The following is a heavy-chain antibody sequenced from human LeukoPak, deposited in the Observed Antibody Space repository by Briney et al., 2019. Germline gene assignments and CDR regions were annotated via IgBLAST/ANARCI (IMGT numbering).Heavy chain of an antibody. CDR1: GGSVSSYY. J-gene: IGHJ5*02. D-gene: IGHD5-18*01. Sequence: PSETLSLTCTVSGGSVSSYYWSWIRQPAGKGLEWIGRIYTSGHTNYNPSLKSRVTMSVDTSKNQFSLELSSVTAADTAVYYCARDRGYSYGYDFDWFDPWGQGTLVTVSS. CDR2: IYTSGHT. CDR3: ARDRGYSYGYDFDWFDP. V-gene: IGHV4-4*07.